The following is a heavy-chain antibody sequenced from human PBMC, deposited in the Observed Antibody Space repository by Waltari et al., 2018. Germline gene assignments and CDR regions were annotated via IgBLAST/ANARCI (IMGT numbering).Heavy chain of an antibody. Sequence: EVQLVETGGGLIQPGGSLRRYCAASGFTVSSNYMSWVRQAPGKGLEWVSVIYSGGSTYYADSVKGRFTISRDNSKNTLYLQMNSLRAEDTAVYYCSCRGAFDIWGQGTMVTVSS. CDR2: IYSGGST. J-gene: IGHJ3*02. CDR3: SCRGAFDI. V-gene: IGHV3-53*02. CDR1: GFTVSSNY.